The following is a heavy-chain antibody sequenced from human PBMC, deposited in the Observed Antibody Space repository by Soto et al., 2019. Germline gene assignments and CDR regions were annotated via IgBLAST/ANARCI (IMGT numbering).Heavy chain of an antibody. CDR1: GDSASSPSAT. CDR3: LRVDWNDAGS. Sequence: PSETLSLTCAISGDSASSPSATWEWVRQSPSRGLEWLGRTRYTSKWSYEYALSVKGRITISPDTPKNHFSLQLDSVTPEDTAVYYCLRVDWNDAGSWGQGTLVTVSS. J-gene: IGHJ5*02. V-gene: IGHV6-1*01. CDR2: TRYTSKWSY. D-gene: IGHD1-1*01.